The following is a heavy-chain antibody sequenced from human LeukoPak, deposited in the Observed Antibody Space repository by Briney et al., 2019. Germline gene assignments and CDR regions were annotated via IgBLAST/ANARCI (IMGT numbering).Heavy chain of an antibody. D-gene: IGHD1-1*01. CDR3: ARDRLERRRVNWFDP. Sequence: ASVKVSCKASGYTFTSYGISWVRQAPGQGLEWMGWISAYNGNTNYAQKLQGRVTMTTDTSTSTAYMELRSLRSDDTAVYYCARDRLERRRVNWFDPWGQGTLVTVSS. CDR2: ISAYNGNT. J-gene: IGHJ5*02. CDR1: GYTFTSYG. V-gene: IGHV1-18*01.